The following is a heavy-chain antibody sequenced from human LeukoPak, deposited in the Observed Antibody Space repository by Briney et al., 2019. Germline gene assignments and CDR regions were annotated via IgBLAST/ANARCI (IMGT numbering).Heavy chain of an antibody. CDR1: GGSISSGSYY. D-gene: IGHD3-10*01. CDR2: IYTSGST. CDR3: ARDEGYEFGESHFDY. J-gene: IGHJ4*02. Sequence: PSETLSLTCTVSGGSISSGSYYWSWIRQPAGKGLEWIGRIYTSGSTNYNPSLKSRVTISVDTSKNQFSLKLTSVTAADTAVYYCARDEGYEFGESHFDYWGQGTLVTVSS. V-gene: IGHV4-61*02.